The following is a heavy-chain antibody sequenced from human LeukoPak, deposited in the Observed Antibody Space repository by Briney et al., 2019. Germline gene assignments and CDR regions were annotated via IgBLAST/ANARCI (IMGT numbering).Heavy chain of an antibody. CDR2: IRYDGSNK. J-gene: IGHJ4*02. CDR1: GFTFSSYG. CDR3: AKDLPPQTYYFDY. Sequence: PGGSLRLSCAASGFTFSSYGMHWVRQAPGKGLEWVAFIRYDGSNKYYADSVKGRFTISRDNSKNTLYLQMNSLRAEDTAVYYCAKDLPPQTYYFDYWGQGTLVTVSS. V-gene: IGHV3-30*02. D-gene: IGHD1-14*01.